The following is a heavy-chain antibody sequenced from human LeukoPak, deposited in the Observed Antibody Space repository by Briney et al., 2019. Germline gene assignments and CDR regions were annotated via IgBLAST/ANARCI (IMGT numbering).Heavy chain of an antibody. V-gene: IGHV4-38-2*01. CDR3: ARGAGDFDY. CDR2: IYHSGST. Sequence: PSETLSLTCAVSGYSISSGYYWGWIRQPPGKGLEWIGSIYHSGSTYYNPSLKSRVTISVDTSKNQFSLKLSSVTAADTAVYYCARGAGDFDYWGQGTLVTVSS. J-gene: IGHJ4*02. D-gene: IGHD7-27*01. CDR1: GYSISSGYY.